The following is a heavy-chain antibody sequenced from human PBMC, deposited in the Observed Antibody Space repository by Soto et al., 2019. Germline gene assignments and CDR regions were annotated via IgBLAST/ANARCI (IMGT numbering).Heavy chain of an antibody. J-gene: IGHJ6*02. Sequence: ASVKVSCKASGGTFSSYAISWVRQAPGQGLEWMGGIIPIFGTANYAQKFQGRVTITADESTSTAYMELSSLRSEDTAVYYCARGLKVTDPDYYYGMDVWGQGTTVTVSS. CDR3: ARGLKVTDPDYYYGMDV. D-gene: IGHD2-21*02. CDR2: IIPIFGTA. V-gene: IGHV1-69*13. CDR1: GGTFSSYA.